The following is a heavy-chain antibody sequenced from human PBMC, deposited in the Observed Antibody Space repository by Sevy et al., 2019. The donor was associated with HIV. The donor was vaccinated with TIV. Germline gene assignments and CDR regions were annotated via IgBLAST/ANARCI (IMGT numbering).Heavy chain of an antibody. Sequence: SETLSLTCAVYGGSFSGHYWSWIRQPPGKGLEWIGEINHSGSTNYNPSLKSRVTISVDTSKNQFSLKLSSVTAADTAVYYCARGSGRVTGTTWDNYYYGMDVWGQGTTVTVSS. V-gene: IGHV4-34*01. CDR3: ARGSGRVTGTTWDNYYYGMDV. D-gene: IGHD1-7*01. J-gene: IGHJ6*02. CDR1: GGSFSGHY. CDR2: INHSGST.